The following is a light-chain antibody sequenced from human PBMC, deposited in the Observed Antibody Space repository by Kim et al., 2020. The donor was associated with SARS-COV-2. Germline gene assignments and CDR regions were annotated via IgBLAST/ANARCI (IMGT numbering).Light chain of an antibody. CDR3: ASWDDTLSGWV. J-gene: IGLJ3*02. V-gene: IGLV1-44*01. CDR2: NNN. CDR1: SSNIGSNS. Sequence: QSVLTQPPSASVTPGQRVTISCSGSSSNIGSNSVNWYQQVPGTAPKVLIYNNNQRPSGVPDRFSASKSGTSASLAISGLQSEDEADYYCASWDDTLSGWVFGGGTKLTVL.